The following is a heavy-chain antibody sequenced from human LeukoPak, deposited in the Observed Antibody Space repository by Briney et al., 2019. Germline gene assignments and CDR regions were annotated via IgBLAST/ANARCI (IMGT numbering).Heavy chain of an antibody. D-gene: IGHD3-10*01. CDR1: GGSISSNY. J-gene: IGHJ4*01. V-gene: IGHV4-59*01. CDR2: IYYTGTT. CDR3: ARHSGGEYPKAFDY. Sequence: PSETLSLTCSVSGGSISSNYWSWMRQSPGKGLEFIGYIYYTGTTNYNPSLKSRVTISVDTSKNHFSLKLSSVTAADTAVYFCARHSGGEYPKAFDYWXXXARVTVSS.